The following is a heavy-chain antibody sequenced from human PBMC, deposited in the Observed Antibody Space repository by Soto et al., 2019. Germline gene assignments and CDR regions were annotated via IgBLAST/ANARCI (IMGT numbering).Heavy chain of an antibody. D-gene: IGHD6-13*01. V-gene: IGHV3-23*01. Sequence: EVQLLESGGGLVQPGGSLRLSCAVSGFTFSNYAMSWVRQAPGKGLEWVSAISAGGGTTYYADSVKGRFTISRDNSRNTLYLQMNSLRDGDTAVYYCAKPLGIAAAGASWFDPGGQGTLVTVSS. CDR1: GFTFSNYA. J-gene: IGHJ5*02. CDR2: ISAGGGTT. CDR3: AKPLGIAAAGASWFDP.